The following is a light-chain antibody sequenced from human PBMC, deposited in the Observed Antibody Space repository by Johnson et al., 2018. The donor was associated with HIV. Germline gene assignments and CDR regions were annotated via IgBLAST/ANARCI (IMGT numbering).Light chain of an antibody. V-gene: IGLV1-51*01. CDR1: SSNVGSNS. CDR2: DND. J-gene: IGLJ1*01. Sequence: QSVLTQPPSVSAAPGQKVTISCSGSSSNVGSNSVSWYRHFPETAPKVLIYDNDKRPSGIPDRISGSKSGTSATLGIAGLQTGDEADYYCGTWDSSLNVEVFGTGTRVTVL. CDR3: GTWDSSLNVEV.